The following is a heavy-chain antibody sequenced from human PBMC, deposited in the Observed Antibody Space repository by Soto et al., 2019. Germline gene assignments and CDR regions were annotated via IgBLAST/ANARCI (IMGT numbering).Heavy chain of an antibody. CDR1: GGSISSYY. CDR2: IYYSGST. V-gene: IGHV4-59*01. D-gene: IGHD4-17*01. CDR3: ARGANTESFDY. J-gene: IGHJ4*02. Sequence: SETLSLTCTVSGGSISSYYWSWIRQPPGKGLEWIGYIYYSGSTNYNPSLKSRVTISVDTSKNQFSLKLSSVTAADTAVYYCARGANTESFDYWGQGTLVTVSS.